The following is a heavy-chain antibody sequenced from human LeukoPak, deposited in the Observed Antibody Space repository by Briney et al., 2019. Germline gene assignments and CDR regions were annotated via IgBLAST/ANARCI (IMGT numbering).Heavy chain of an antibody. CDR3: ATLAITVTTFGGFDY. CDR1: GYTLTELS. J-gene: IGHJ4*02. V-gene: IGHV1-24*01. Sequence: ASVKVSCKVSGYTLTELSMHWVRQAPGKGLEWMGGFDPEDGETIYAQKFQGRVTMTEDTSTDTAYMELSSLRSEDTAVYYCATLAITVTTFGGFDYWGQGTLVTVSS. D-gene: IGHD4-17*01. CDR2: FDPEDGET.